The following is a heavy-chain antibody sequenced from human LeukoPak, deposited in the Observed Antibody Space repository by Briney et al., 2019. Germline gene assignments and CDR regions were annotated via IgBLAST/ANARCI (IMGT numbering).Heavy chain of an antibody. Sequence: ASVKVSCKASGYTFTGYYIHWVRQAPGQGLEWMAWISPNSGDTDCAQKFQGRVSMTRDTSISTAYMDLSRLTSDDTAVYYCAILLGATTNFDYWGQGTLVTVSS. CDR1: GYTFTGYY. CDR2: ISPNSGDT. D-gene: IGHD1-26*01. J-gene: IGHJ4*02. V-gene: IGHV1-2*02. CDR3: AILLGATTNFDY.